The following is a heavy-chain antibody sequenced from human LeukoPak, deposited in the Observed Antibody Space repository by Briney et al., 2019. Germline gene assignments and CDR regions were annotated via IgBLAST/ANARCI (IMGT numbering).Heavy chain of an antibody. CDR1: GYTFTGYY. J-gene: IGHJ4*02. V-gene: IGHV1-2*02. CDR2: INPNSGGT. CDR3: ARDQLKAGSDY. D-gene: IGHD1-1*01. Sequence: ASVKVSCKASGYTFTGYYMHWVRQAPGQGGEWMGWINPNSGGTNYAQKFPRMVTITRDTSISTAYMELSRLRSDDTAVYYCARDQLKAGSDYWGQGTLVTVSS.